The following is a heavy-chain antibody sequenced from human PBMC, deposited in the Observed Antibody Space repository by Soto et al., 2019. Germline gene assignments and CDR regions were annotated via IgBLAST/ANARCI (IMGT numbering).Heavy chain of an antibody. CDR2: IIPIFGTA. CDR1: GGTFSSYA. D-gene: IGHD2-15*01. Sequence: QVQLVPSGAEVKKPGSSVKVSCTAPGGTFSSYAISWVRQAPGQGLEWMGGIIPIFGTAKYAQKFPDRVTITADESTSTGYMELSSLRSEDTAVYYCAISQSGSSSLVVYYYYYYGMAVWGQGTTVTVSS. CDR3: AISQSGSSSLVVYYYYYYGMAV. J-gene: IGHJ6*02. V-gene: IGHV1-69*01.